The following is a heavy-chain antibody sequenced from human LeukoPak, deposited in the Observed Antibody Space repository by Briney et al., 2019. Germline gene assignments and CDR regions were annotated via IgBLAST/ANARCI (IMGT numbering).Heavy chain of an antibody. V-gene: IGHV1-46*01. CDR3: ARDIVVVPASYYYYYGMDV. J-gene: IGHJ6*02. CDR2: INPSGGST. D-gene: IGHD2-2*01. CDR1: GYTFTSYY. Sequence: ASVKVSCKASGYTFTSYYMHWVRQAPGQGLEWMGIINPSGGSTSYAQKFQGRVTMTRDTSTSTVYVELSSLRSEDTAVYYCARDIVVVPASYYYYYGMDVWGQGTTVTVSS.